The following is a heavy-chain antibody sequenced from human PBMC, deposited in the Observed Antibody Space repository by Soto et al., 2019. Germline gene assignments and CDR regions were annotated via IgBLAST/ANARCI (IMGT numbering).Heavy chain of an antibody. CDR2: INPSGGSA. D-gene: IGHD2-2*01. J-gene: IGHJ4*02. CDR1: GYSFISHY. V-gene: IGHV1-46*01. Sequence: ASVKVSCKASGYSFISHYIHWVRQAPGQGLEWMGFINPSGGSATLAQKFQGRVTMTRDTSTSTVYMELTILRSEDAAVYYCARDYLSSKLSLSYFDFWGQGTPVTVSS. CDR3: ARDYLSSKLSLSYFDF.